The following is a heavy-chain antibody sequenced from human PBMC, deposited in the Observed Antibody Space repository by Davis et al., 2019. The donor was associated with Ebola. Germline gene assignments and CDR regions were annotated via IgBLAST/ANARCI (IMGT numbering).Heavy chain of an antibody. V-gene: IGHV3-23*01. J-gene: IGHJ4*02. Sequence: ESLKISCAASGFLFIGYGMSWVRQAPGKGPEWVASINGNGATTYYADSVKGRFTISRDNSKNTLYLQMNSLTVEDTAVYYCANIDGWSFDHWGQGTLVTVTS. D-gene: IGHD6-19*01. CDR2: INGNGATT. CDR1: GFLFIGYG. CDR3: ANIDGWSFDH.